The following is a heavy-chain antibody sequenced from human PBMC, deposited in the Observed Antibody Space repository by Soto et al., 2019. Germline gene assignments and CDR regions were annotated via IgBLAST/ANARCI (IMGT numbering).Heavy chain of an antibody. D-gene: IGHD3-10*01. CDR2: ISYDGGNK. Sequence: PGGSLRLSCAASGFTFSSYGMHWVRQAPGKGLEWVAVISYDGGNKYYADSVKGRFTISRDNSKNTLYLQMNSLRAEDTAVYYCAKDGGLWFGELLASAPYYFDYWGQGTLVTVSS. CDR1: GFTFSSYG. V-gene: IGHV3-30*18. J-gene: IGHJ4*02. CDR3: AKDGGLWFGELLASAPYYFDY.